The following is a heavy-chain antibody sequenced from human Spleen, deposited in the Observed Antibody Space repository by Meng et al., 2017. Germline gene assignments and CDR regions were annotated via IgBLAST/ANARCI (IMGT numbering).Heavy chain of an antibody. CDR1: GFTFSSYG. CDR3: ARDSGYRDGYNSAFDI. D-gene: IGHD5-24*01. J-gene: IGHJ3*02. CDR2: IWYEGSNK. V-gene: IGHV3-33*01. Sequence: GGSLRLSCAASGFTFSSYGMHWVRQAPGKGLEWVAVIWYEGSNKYYADSVKGRFTISRDNSKNTLYLQMNSLRAEDTAVYYCARDSGYRDGYNSAFDIWGQGTTVTGSS.